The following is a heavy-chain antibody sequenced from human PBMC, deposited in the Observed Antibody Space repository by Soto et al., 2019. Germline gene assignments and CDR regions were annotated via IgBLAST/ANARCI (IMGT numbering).Heavy chain of an antibody. CDR2: ISGSGGST. CDR1: GFTFSSYA. Sequence: EVQLLESGGGLVQPGGSLRLSCAASGFTFSSYAMSWVRQAPGRGLEGVSAISGSGGSTYYADSVKGRFTISRDISKNTLYLQMNSLRAEDTAVYYCAKGGFWSDYYYYGMDVWGQGTTVTVSS. D-gene: IGHD3-3*01. CDR3: AKGGFWSDYYYYGMDV. J-gene: IGHJ6*02. V-gene: IGHV3-23*01.